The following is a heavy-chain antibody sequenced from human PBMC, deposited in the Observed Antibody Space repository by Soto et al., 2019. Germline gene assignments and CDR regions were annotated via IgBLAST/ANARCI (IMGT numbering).Heavy chain of an antibody. Sequence: QEQLVESGGGVVQPGRSLRLSCAASGFTFSDYAMHWVRQATGKGLEWVAVIWHDGTNKYYADSVKGRFTISRDYSKNTLFLQMNSLRAEDTAVYHCASPALLVTTFYSSGQGTLVTVSS. CDR1: GFTFSDYA. D-gene: IGHD4-17*01. J-gene: IGHJ4*02. CDR2: IWHDGTNK. V-gene: IGHV3-33*01. CDR3: ASPALLVTTFYS.